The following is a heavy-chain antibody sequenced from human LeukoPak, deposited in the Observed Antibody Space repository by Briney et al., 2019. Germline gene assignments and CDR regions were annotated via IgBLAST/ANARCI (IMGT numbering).Heavy chain of an antibody. CDR2: IYSGGST. Sequence: GGSLRLSSAASGFTVSSNYMSWVRQAPGKGLEWVSVIYSGGSTYYADSVKGRFTISRDNSKNTLYLQMNSLRAEDTAVYYCARARGYSYGFDYWGQGTLVTVSS. J-gene: IGHJ4*02. CDR3: ARARGYSYGFDY. V-gene: IGHV3-53*01. D-gene: IGHD5-18*01. CDR1: GFTVSSNY.